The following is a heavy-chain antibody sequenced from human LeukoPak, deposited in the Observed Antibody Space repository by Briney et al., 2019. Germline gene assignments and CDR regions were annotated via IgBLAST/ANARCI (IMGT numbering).Heavy chain of an antibody. Sequence: PGGSLRLSCAASEFTFRNYDMHWVRQAPGKGLEWVAFIRYDGNNKYYADSVKGRFTISRDNSKNTLYLQMNSLRAEDTAVYYCAKDHSGYHDYWGQGTLVTVSS. CDR3: AKDHSGYHDY. V-gene: IGHV3-30*02. D-gene: IGHD5-12*01. CDR1: EFTFRNYD. CDR2: IRYDGNNK. J-gene: IGHJ4*02.